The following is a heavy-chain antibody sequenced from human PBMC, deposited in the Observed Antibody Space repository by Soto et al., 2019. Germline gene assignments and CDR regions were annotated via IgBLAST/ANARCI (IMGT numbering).Heavy chain of an antibody. CDR2: SRGRGSGGST. CDR1: GFTFTNYA. V-gene: IGHV3-23*01. CDR3: AKDRDDYRNYVFDY. D-gene: IGHD4-4*01. J-gene: IGHJ4*02. Sequence: EVQLLESGGGLVQPGGSLRLSCAASGFTFTNYAMTWVRQAPGKGLEWVAISRGRGSGGSTNYADSVKGRFTISRDNSKNTLYLQMNSLRVENTAVYYCAKDRDDYRNYVFDYWGQGTLVTVSS.